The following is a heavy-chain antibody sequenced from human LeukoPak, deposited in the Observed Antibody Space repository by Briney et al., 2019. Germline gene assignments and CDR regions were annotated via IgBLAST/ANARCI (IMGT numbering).Heavy chain of an antibody. CDR3: ARDRLSGSPLGY. J-gene: IGHJ4*02. Sequence: SVKVSCKASGGTFSSYAIRWVRQAPGQGFEWVGRIIPIFGTAHYAQKFQGRVTITTDESTSTAYMELSSQRTEDTAVYFCARDRLSGSPLGYWGQGTLVTVSS. CDR2: IIPIFGTA. D-gene: IGHD1-26*01. CDR1: GGTFSSYA. V-gene: IGHV1-69*05.